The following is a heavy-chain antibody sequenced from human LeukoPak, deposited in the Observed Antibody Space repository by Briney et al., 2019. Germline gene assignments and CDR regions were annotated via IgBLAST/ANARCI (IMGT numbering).Heavy chain of an antibody. CDR1: GFAFSSSN. V-gene: IGHV3-21*01. CDR2: ITSDAYI. CDR3: ARADYGDYGVDY. D-gene: IGHD4-17*01. Sequence: GGSLRLSCAASGFAFSSSNLNWFRQAPGKGLEWVLSITSDAYIYYADSLKGRFSISRDNAKNSVYLQMISLRAEDTAIYYCARADYGDYGVDYWGQGTLVTVSS. J-gene: IGHJ4*02.